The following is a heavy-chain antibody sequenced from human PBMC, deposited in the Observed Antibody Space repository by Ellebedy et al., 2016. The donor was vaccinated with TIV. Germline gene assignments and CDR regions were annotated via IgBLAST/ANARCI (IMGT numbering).Heavy chain of an antibody. CDR1: GFTFSSYW. CDR3: ARGGYGGFDY. V-gene: IGHV3-74*01. CDR2: INTDGTST. Sequence: GGSLRLSCAASGFTFSSYWMHWVRQAPGKGLVWVSRINTDGTSTSYADSVKGRFTISKDNAKNTLYLQMNSLRAEDTAVYYCARGGYGGFDYWGQGTLVTVSS. D-gene: IGHD4-23*01. J-gene: IGHJ4*02.